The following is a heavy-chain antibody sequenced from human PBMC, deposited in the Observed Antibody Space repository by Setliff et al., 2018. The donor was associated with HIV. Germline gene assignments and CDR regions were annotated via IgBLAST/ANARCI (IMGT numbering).Heavy chain of an antibody. J-gene: IGHJ4*02. CDR1: GDSITRGGYY. D-gene: IGHD3-10*01. CDR3: ATSPAGEILGSRPFYFDY. Sequence: PSETLSLTCAVSGDSITRGGYYWSWIRQFAGKGLEWIADIYYSGSTNYNPSLKSRVTMSVDTSKNKFSLKLRSVTAADTAVYYCATSPAGEILGSRPFYFDYWGQGTLVTVSS. CDR2: IYYSGST. V-gene: IGHV4-31*11.